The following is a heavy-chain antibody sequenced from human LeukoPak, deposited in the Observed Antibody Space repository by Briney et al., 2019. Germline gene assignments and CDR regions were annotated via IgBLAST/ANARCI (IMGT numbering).Heavy chain of an antibody. J-gene: IGHJ4*02. D-gene: IGHD3-3*01. Sequence: KPSETLSLTCAVYGGSFSGYYWSWIRQPPGKGLEWIGEINHSGSTNYNPSLKSRVTISVDRSKNQFSLKLSSVTAADTAVYYCAATPNYDFWSGYQFDYWGQGTLVTVSS. CDR3: AATPNYDFWSGYQFDY. CDR2: INHSGST. V-gene: IGHV4-34*01. CDR1: GGSFSGYY.